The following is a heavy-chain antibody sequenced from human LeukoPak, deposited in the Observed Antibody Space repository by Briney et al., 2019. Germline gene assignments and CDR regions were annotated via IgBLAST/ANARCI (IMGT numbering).Heavy chain of an antibody. J-gene: IGHJ4*02. D-gene: IGHD5-18*01. CDR1: GGSISSYY. CDR3: ARLRYTYGKNFDY. V-gene: IGHV3-7*01. CDR2: IQQDGSEK. Sequence: ETLSLTCTVSGGSISSYYWSWVRQAPGTGLEWVANIQQDGSEKNYVDSVKGRFTISRDNARNSLYLEMNSLRAEDTAVYYCARLRYTYGKNFDYWGQGTLVTVSS.